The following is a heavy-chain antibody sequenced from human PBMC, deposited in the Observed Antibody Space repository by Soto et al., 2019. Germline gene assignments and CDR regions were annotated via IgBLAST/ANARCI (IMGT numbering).Heavy chain of an antibody. J-gene: IGHJ6*03. Sequence: GGSLRLSCAASGFTFSSYSMNWVRQAPGKGLEWVSYITSSSSTIYYADSVKGRFTISRDNAENSLYLQINSLRAEDTAVYYCATVSRAIGFYYVDVWGKGTTVTVSS. D-gene: IGHD3-16*01. V-gene: IGHV3-48*04. CDR3: ATVSRAIGFYYVDV. CDR2: ITSSSSTI. CDR1: GFTFSSYS.